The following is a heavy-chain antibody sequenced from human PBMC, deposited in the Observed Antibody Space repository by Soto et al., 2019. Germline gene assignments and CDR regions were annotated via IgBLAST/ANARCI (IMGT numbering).Heavy chain of an antibody. CDR3: ARGRWIQLWSKVAFDI. J-gene: IGHJ3*02. CDR2: INHSGST. CDR1: GGSFSGYY. V-gene: IGHV4-34*01. Sequence: QVQLQQWGAGLLKPSETLSLTCAVYGGSFSGYYWSWIRQPPGKGLEWIGEINHSGSTNYNPSLKSRVTISVDTSKNQFSLKLSSVTAADTAVYYCARGRWIQLWSKVAFDIWGQGTMVTVSS. D-gene: IGHD5-18*01.